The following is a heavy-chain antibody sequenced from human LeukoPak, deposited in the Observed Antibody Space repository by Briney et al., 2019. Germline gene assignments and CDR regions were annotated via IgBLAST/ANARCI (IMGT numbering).Heavy chain of an antibody. D-gene: IGHD5-12*01. Sequence: SETLSLTCAVYGGSFSGYYWSWIRQPPGKGLEWIGEINRSGSTNYNPSLKSRVTISVDTSKNQFSLKLSSVTAADTAVYYCARGRRGATIGAFDIWGQGTMVTVSS. J-gene: IGHJ3*02. CDR2: INRSGST. CDR1: GGSFSGYY. V-gene: IGHV4-34*01. CDR3: ARGRRGATIGAFDI.